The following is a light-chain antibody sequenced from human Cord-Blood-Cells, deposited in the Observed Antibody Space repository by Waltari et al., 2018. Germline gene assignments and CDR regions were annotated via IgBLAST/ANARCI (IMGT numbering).Light chain of an antibody. CDR2: DAS. J-gene: IGKJ1*01. Sequence: DIQMTQSPSTLSASVGDRVTITCRASQSISSWLAWYQQKPGKAPKILIYDASSLESGVPSRFSSSGSGAEFTLTISSLQPDYFATYYCQQYNSYSTFGQGTKVEIK. V-gene: IGKV1-5*01. CDR1: QSISSW. CDR3: QQYNSYST.